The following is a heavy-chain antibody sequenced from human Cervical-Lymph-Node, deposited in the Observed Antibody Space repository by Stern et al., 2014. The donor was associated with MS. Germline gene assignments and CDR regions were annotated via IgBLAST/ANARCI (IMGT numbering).Heavy chain of an antibody. CDR3: ARQYYGMDV. CDR2: INPDNGDT. CDR1: GYTFTDYY. V-gene: IGHV1-2*02. Sequence: QDQLVQSGAEMKKPGASVKVSCKASGYTFTDYYMHWVRQAPGQGLEWMGWINPDNGDTDSVQKFQGRVTMTRDTSISTAYMELSRLSSDDAAMYYCARQYYGMDVWGQGNTVTVSS. D-gene: IGHD4-11*01. J-gene: IGHJ6*02.